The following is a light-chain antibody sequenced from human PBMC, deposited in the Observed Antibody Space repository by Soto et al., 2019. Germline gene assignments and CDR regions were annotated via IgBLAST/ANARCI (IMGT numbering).Light chain of an antibody. CDR2: EAS. J-gene: IGKJ2*01. Sequence: EIVMTQSPATLSLSPGERAALSCRASQSLTRNLAWYQQKPGQAPRLLMYEASTRATGIPARFSGSGSGTEFNITISSAQSEDFAVYYCQHYNNWPPYTVGQGTKVDI. CDR3: QHYNNWPPYT. CDR1: QSLTRN. V-gene: IGKV3-15*01.